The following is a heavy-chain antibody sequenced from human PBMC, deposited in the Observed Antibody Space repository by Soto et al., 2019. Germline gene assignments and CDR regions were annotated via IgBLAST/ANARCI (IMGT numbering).Heavy chain of an antibody. D-gene: IGHD6-6*01. J-gene: IGHJ4*02. CDR3: ARADGIAALAYYFDY. V-gene: IGHV3-21*01. CDR1: GFTFSSYS. Sequence: GGSLRLSCAASGFTFSSYSMNWVRQAPGKGLEWVSSISSSSSYIYYADSVKGRFTISRDNAKNSLYLQMNSLRAEDTAVYYCARADGIAALAYYFDYWGQGTLVTVSS. CDR2: ISSSSSYI.